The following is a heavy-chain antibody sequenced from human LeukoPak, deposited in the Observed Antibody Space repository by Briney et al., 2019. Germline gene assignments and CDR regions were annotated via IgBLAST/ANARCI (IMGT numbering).Heavy chain of an antibody. D-gene: IGHD3-22*01. J-gene: IGHJ4*02. CDR3: ARHRDYYDMSGHDY. Sequence: GESLKISCKGSGYRFISYWIGWVRQMPGKGLEWMGRIDPSDSFTNYSPSFQGHVTISADKSISTAYLQWSSLKASDTAIYYCARHRDYYDMSGHDYWGQGVLVTVSS. CDR2: IDPSDSFT. V-gene: IGHV5-10-1*01. CDR1: GYRFISYW.